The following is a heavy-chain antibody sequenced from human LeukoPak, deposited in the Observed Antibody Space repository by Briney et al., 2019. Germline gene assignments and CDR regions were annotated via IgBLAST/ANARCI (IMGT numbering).Heavy chain of an antibody. V-gene: IGHV1-2*02. CDR3: ARVPVITMIVAVMGYYFDY. CDR1: GYTFTGYY. J-gene: IGHJ4*02. CDR2: INPNSGGT. Sequence: GASMKVSCKASGYTFTGYYMHWVRQAPGQGLEWMGWINPNSGGTNYAQKFQGRVTMTRDTSISTAYMELSRLRSDDTAVYYCARVPVITMIVAVMGYYFDYWGQGTLVTVSS. D-gene: IGHD3-22*01.